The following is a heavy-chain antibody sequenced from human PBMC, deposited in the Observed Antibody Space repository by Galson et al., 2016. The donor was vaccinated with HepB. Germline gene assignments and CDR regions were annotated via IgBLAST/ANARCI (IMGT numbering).Heavy chain of an antibody. D-gene: IGHD3-10*01. CDR3: ARGRAPYYHSGDPDL. CDR1: GYTFSTYW. CDR2: IYPGNSET. V-gene: IGHV5-51*01. Sequence: QSGAEVKKPGESLKISCKGSGYTFSTYWIAWVRQIAGKGLEWMGIIYPGNSETRYSPSFQGLVTISADKSISTAYLQWTSLQASETAGYYCARGRAPYYHSGDPDLWGPGTLVPVSS. J-gene: IGHJ5*02.